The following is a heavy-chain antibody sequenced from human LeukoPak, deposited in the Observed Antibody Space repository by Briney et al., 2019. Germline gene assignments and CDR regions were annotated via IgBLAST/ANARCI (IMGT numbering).Heavy chain of an antibody. D-gene: IGHD2-2*01. J-gene: IGHJ4*02. CDR1: GGSISSSSYY. CDR3: ARLRYCSSTSCKYFDY. CDR2: IYYSGST. Sequence: PSETLSLTCTVSGGSISSSSYYWGWIRQPPGKGLEWIGSIYYSGSTYYNPSLKSRVTISVDTSKNQFSLKLSSVTAADTAVYYCARLRYCSSTSCKYFDYWGQGTLVTVSS. V-gene: IGHV4-39*01.